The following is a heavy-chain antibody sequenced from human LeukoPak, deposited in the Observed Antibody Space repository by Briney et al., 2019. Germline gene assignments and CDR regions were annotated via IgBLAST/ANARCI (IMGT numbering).Heavy chain of an antibody. CDR1: GYTFTGYY. V-gene: IGHV1-2*02. Sequence: ASVKVSCKASGYTFTGYYMHWVRQAPGQGLEWMGWINPNSGGTNYAQKFQGRVTMTRDTSISTAYMELSRLRSDDTAVYYCARLHDSSGWRLDYWGQGTLVTVSS. J-gene: IGHJ4*02. CDR3: ARLHDSSGWRLDY. CDR2: INPNSGGT. D-gene: IGHD3-22*01.